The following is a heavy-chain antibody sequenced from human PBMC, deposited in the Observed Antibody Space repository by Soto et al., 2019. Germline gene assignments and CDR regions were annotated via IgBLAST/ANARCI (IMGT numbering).Heavy chain of an antibody. J-gene: IGHJ3*01. CDR3: ARDRITTRGDAFDL. CDR2: IIPIPDIT. CDR1: GGTFSTYI. D-gene: IGHD3-3*01. Sequence: QVQLVHSGAEVRKPGSSVKVSCKAPGGTFSTYIISWERQAPGQGLEWMGRIIPIPDITNYAQKFQGRVTVTADRSTSTAYMARTSLKSEDTAVYYCARDRITTRGDAFDLWGQGTMVTVSS. V-gene: IGHV1-69*04.